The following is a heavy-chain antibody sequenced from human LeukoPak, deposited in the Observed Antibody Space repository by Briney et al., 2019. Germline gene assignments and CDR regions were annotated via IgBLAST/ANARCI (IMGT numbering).Heavy chain of an antibody. CDR2: IKQDGSEK. D-gene: IGHD3-16*02. V-gene: IGHV3-7*01. Sequence: GGSLRLSSAASGFTFSSYWMSWVRQAPGKGLEWVANIKQDGSEKYYVDSVKGRFTISRDNAKNSLYLQMNSLRAEDTAVYYCARAEGYYDYVWGSYRPYYFDYWGQGTLVTVSS. CDR1: GFTFSSYW. J-gene: IGHJ4*02. CDR3: ARAEGYYDYVWGSYRPYYFDY.